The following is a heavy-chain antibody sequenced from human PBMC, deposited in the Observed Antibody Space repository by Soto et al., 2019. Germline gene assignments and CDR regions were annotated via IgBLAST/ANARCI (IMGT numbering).Heavy chain of an antibody. D-gene: IGHD3-3*01. V-gene: IGHV4-34*01. CDR3: ARGRVRFLEWLPRDFDY. CDR1: GGSFSGYY. J-gene: IGHJ4*02. CDR2: INHSRST. Sequence: PSETLSLTCAVYGGSFSGYYWSWSRQPPGKGLEWSGEINHSRSTNYNQSLKSRVTIAVDTSKNQFSLKLSVVTAADTAVYYCARGRVRFLEWLPRDFDYWGQGTLVTVSS.